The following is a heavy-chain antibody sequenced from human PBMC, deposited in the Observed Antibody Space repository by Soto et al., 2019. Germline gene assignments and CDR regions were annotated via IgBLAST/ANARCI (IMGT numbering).Heavy chain of an antibody. J-gene: IGHJ4*02. D-gene: IGHD2-15*01. Sequence: QVQLVESGGGVVQPGRSPRLSCAASGFTFSSYAMHWVRQAPGKGLEWVAVISYDGSNKYYADSVKGRFTISRDNSKNTLYLQMNSLRAEDTAVYYCARGDIVTSFAYWGQGALVTVSS. CDR2: ISYDGSNK. V-gene: IGHV3-30-3*01. CDR1: GFTFSSYA. CDR3: ARGDIVTSFAY.